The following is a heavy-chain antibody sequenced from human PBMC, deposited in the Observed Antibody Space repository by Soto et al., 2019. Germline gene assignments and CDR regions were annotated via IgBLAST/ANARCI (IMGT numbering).Heavy chain of an antibody. CDR1: GFSFSRYG. D-gene: IGHD1-1*01. CDR2: ISWDGGAQ. V-gene: IGHV3-30*18. CDR3: AKETIQVGGPNYFDY. J-gene: IGHJ4*02. Sequence: AGGSLRLSCEASGFSFSRYGMHWVRQAPGMGLEWVAVISWDGGAQYYADSVKGRFTISRDNSQSTLYLQMNSLRTEDTAIYYCAKETIQVGGPNYFDYWGQGALVTVSS.